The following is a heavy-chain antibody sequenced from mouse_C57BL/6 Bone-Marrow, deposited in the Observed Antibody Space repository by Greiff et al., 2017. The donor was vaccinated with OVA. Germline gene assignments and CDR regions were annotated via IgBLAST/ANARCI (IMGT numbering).Heavy chain of an antibody. CDR2: INPNNGGT. CDR3: ARRGLRRRYFDV. CDR1: GYTFTDYN. V-gene: IGHV1-18*01. D-gene: IGHD2-4*01. J-gene: IGHJ1*03. Sequence: VQLKESGPELVKPGASVKIPCKASGYTFTDYNMDWVKQSHGKSLEWIGDINPNNGGTIYNQKFKGKATLTVDKSSSTAYMELHSLTSEDSAVYFCARRGLRRRYFDVGGTGTTVTVSS.